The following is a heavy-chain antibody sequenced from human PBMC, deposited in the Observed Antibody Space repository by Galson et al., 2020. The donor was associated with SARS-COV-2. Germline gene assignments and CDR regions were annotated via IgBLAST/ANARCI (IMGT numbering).Heavy chain of an antibody. CDR3: ARDNTHTMGAYYFAS. CDR1: GYAFTSYA. V-gene: IGHV7-4-1*02. J-gene: IGHJ4*02. D-gene: IGHD3-10*01. CDR2: INTNTGNP. Sequence: ASVKVSRKASGYAFTSYAMNWVRQAPGKGLEWMGWINTNTGNPTHAQGFTGRFVFSLDTSVSPAYLQISSLKAEDTAVYYCARDNTHTMGAYYFASCGQGTLVNVSS.